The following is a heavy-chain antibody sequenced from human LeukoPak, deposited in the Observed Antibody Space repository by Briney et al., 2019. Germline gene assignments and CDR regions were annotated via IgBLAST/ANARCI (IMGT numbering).Heavy chain of an antibody. V-gene: IGHV1-8*01. J-gene: IGHJ4*02. Sequence: GASVTVSCKASGYTFTGYDINWVRQAPGQGLEWMGWMNPNTGDTVYAQRFQGRVTMNRNSSIDTAYMELSGLRSEDTAVYYCTRGSLSGSSRDYWGQGTLLTVS. CDR2: MNPNTGDT. CDR3: TRGSLSGSSRDY. CDR1: GYTFTGYD. D-gene: IGHD1-26*01.